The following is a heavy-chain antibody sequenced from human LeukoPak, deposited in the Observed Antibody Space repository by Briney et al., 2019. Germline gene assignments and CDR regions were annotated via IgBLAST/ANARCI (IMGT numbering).Heavy chain of an antibody. CDR1: GFTFSSYA. J-gene: IGHJ6*02. CDR3: AKDGGPAVLRYFDWLSKEDYYYGMDV. CDR2: ISGSGGST. Sequence: GGSLRLSCAASGFTFSSYAMSWVRQAPGKGLEWVSAISGSGGSTYYADSVKGRFTISRDNSKNTLYLQMNSLRAEDTAVYYCAKDGGPAVLRYFDWLSKEDYYYGMDVWGQGTTVTVSS. D-gene: IGHD3-9*01. V-gene: IGHV3-23*01.